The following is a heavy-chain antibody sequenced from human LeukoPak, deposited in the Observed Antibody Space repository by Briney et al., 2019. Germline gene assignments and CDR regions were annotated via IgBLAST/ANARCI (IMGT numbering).Heavy chain of an antibody. D-gene: IGHD3-10*01. CDR2: IIPIFGTA. V-gene: IGHV1-69*05. CDR1: GGTFSSYA. J-gene: IGHJ6*03. CDR3: ARENLWFVELDYYYYYMDV. Sequence: SSVKVSCKASGGTFSSYAISWVRQAPGQGLEWMGRIIPIFGTANYAQKFQGRVTITTDESTSTAYMKLSSLRSEDTAVYYCARENLWFVELDYYYYYMDVWGKGTTVTVSS.